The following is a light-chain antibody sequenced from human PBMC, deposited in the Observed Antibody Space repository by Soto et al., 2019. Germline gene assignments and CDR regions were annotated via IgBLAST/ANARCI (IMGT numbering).Light chain of an antibody. CDR3: QQYDILPPWT. CDR1: QSVGRK. V-gene: IGKV3-15*01. J-gene: IGKJ1*01. Sequence: EIEMTQSPATLSVSPGERATLSCRSSQSVGRKLAWYQQKPGQAPRLLIYDASNRAMGVPARFSGSGSGTEFTLTISRLQSEDVAVYHCQQYDILPPWTFGLGTKGEI. CDR2: DAS.